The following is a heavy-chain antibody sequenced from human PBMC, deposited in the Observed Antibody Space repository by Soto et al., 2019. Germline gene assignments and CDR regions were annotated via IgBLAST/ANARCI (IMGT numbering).Heavy chain of an antibody. D-gene: IGHD5-12*01. V-gene: IGHV4-34*02. CDR1: GESFIGYY. CDR2: INHRGST. CDR3: ARTDIVTTNWFDP. Sequence: QVHLQQWGAGLLKPSETLSLTCAVYGESFIGYYWTWIRQPPGKGLEWIGEINHRGSTNYNPSLKSRVTISIDTCKNQCSLKLTSVTAADTSVYYCARTDIVTTNWFDPWGQGTLVTVSS. J-gene: IGHJ5*02.